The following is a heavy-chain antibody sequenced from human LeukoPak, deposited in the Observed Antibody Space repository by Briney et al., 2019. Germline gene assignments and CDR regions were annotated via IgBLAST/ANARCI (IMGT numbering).Heavy chain of an antibody. D-gene: IGHD1-26*01. V-gene: IGHV3-23*01. Sequence: GGSLRLSCAASGFTFSSYEMNWVRQAPGKGLEWVSGISGSDGYTYYADSVKGRFTISRDNSKNTLSLQMNSLRAEDTAVYYCAKRESVVGATSFDYWGQGTLVTVSS. J-gene: IGHJ4*02. CDR1: GFTFSSYE. CDR3: AKRESVVGATSFDY. CDR2: ISGSDGYT.